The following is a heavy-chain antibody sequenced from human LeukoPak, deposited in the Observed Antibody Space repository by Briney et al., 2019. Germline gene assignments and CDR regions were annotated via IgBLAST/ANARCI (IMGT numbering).Heavy chain of an antibody. CDR1: GGSISSSSYY. J-gene: IGHJ4*02. V-gene: IGHV4-39*01. CDR2: IYYSGST. Sequence: SETLSLTCTVSGGSISSSSYYWGWIRQPPGKGLEWIGSIYYSGSTYYNPSLKSRVTISVDTSKNQFSLKLSSVTAADTAVYYCARLHLALTYSSGPTGFDYWGQGTLVTVSS. D-gene: IGHD6-19*01. CDR3: ARLHLALTYSSGPTGFDY.